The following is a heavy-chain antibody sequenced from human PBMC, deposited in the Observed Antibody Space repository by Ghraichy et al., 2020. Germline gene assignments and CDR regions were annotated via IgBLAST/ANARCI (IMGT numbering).Heavy chain of an antibody. Sequence: GESLNISCAASGFSFTDYWMHWVRQTPGRGLEWVSHLNIDGTTVNYADSVKGRFTISRDNAKNTMYLQMISLTVEDTAVYYCVRSYKDGLRHFDYWGQGTLVTLSS. J-gene: IGHJ4*02. CDR1: GFSFTDYW. CDR2: LNIDGTTV. CDR3: VRSYKDGLRHFDY. V-gene: IGHV3-74*01. D-gene: IGHD1-14*01.